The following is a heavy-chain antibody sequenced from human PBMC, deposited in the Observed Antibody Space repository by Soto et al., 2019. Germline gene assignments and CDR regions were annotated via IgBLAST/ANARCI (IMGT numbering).Heavy chain of an antibody. J-gene: IGHJ4*02. CDR2: IYHSGST. CDR3: AGGNVVAIDY. Sequence: QLQLQESGSGLVKPSQTLSLTCAVSGGSISSGGYSWSWIRQPPGKGLEWIGYIYHSGSTYYNPSHKSRVPKSVDRPKNQFSLKLSSVTAGDTAGYYCAGGNVVAIDYWGQGPLVTVSS. D-gene: IGHD2-21*01. CDR1: GGSISSGGYS. V-gene: IGHV4-30-2*01.